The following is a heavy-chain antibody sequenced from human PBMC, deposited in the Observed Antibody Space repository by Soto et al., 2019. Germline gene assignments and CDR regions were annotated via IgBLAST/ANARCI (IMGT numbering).Heavy chain of an antibody. V-gene: IGHV1-69*08. Sequence: QVQMVPSGAEVKKPGSSVNVSCKASGGTFSSYTISWVRQAPGQGLEWMGRIIPILGIANYAQKFQGRVTITGDKSTSTAYMELSSLRCEDTAVYYCARDAIRGGRDVWCQGTTVTVS. D-gene: IGHD3-16*01. CDR2: IIPILGIA. J-gene: IGHJ6*02. CDR1: GGTFSSYT. CDR3: ARDAIRGGRDV.